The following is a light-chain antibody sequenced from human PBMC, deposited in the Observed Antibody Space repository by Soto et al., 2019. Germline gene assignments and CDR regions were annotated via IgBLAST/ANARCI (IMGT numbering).Light chain of an antibody. Sequence: EIVMTQSPDTLSVSPGEGATLSCRASRSISRYLAWYQQKPGQSPSLLIFAASRRATGIPDRFSGSGSGTDFTLTISRLEPEDFAVYYCQQYGSSPITFGQGTRLEIK. CDR3: QQYGSSPIT. J-gene: IGKJ5*01. CDR2: AAS. V-gene: IGKV3-20*01. CDR1: RSISRY.